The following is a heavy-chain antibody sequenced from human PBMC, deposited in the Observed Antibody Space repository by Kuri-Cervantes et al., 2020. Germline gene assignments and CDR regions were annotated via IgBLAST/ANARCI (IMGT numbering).Heavy chain of an antibody. Sequence: ASVKVSCKASGYTFTSYYMHWVRQAPGQGLEWMGIINPSGGSTSYAQKFQGRVTMTRDTPISTAYMELSRLRSDDTAVYYCAREEVVVPAANSYYYYYYGMDVWGQGTTVTVSS. CDR1: GYTFTSYY. V-gene: IGHV1-46*01. D-gene: IGHD2-2*01. CDR2: INPSGGST. J-gene: IGHJ6*02. CDR3: AREEVVVPAANSYYYYYYGMDV.